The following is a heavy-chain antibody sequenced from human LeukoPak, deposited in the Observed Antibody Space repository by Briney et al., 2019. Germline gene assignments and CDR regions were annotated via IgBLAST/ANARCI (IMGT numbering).Heavy chain of an antibody. D-gene: IGHD6-19*01. CDR1: GGSISSGDYY. CDR2: IYYSGST. CDR3: ARDSSGWSFDY. Sequence: SETLSLTCTVSGGSISSGDYYWSWLRQPPGTGLEWIGYIYYSGSTYYNPSLKSRVTISVDTSKNQFSLKLSSVTAADTAVYYCARDSSGWSFDYWGQGTVVTVSS. V-gene: IGHV4-30-4*08. J-gene: IGHJ4*02.